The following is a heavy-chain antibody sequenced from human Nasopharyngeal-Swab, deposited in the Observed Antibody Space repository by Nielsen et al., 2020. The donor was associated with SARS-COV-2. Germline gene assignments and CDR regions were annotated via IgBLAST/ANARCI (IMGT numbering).Heavy chain of an antibody. CDR1: GYTFTSYY. D-gene: IGHD3-10*01. CDR3: ARDRITMVRGVISLTNWFDP. Sequence: VKVSCKASGYTFTSYYMHRVRQAPGQGLEWMGIINPSGGSTSYAQKFQGRVTMTRDTSTSTVYMELSSLRSEDTAVYYCARDRITMVRGVISLTNWFDPWGQGTLVTVSS. J-gene: IGHJ5*02. V-gene: IGHV1-46*01. CDR2: INPSGGST.